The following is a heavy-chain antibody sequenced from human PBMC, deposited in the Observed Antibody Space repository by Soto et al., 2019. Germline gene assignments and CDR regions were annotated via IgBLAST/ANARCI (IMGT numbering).Heavy chain of an antibody. CDR2: ISAYNGNT. J-gene: IGHJ5*02. Sequence: XSVKVSCKASAYTFTSYGIIWVRQAPGQGLEWMGWISAYNGNTNYAQKLQGRVTMTTDTSTSTAYMELRSLRSDDTAVYYCARYAPMDPLGRFDPWGQGTLVTVSS. CDR1: AYTFTSYG. CDR3: ARYAPMDPLGRFDP. D-gene: IGHD2-8*01. V-gene: IGHV1-18*04.